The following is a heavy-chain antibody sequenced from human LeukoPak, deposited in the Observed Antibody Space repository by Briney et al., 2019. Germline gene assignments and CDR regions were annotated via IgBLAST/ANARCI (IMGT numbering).Heavy chain of an antibody. CDR2: IKQDGSEK. CDR3: ARDSACNDY. V-gene: IGHV3-7*01. CDR1: GFTFSTYW. J-gene: IGHJ4*02. D-gene: IGHD6-13*01. Sequence: GGSLRLSCAASGFTFSTYWMSWVRQAPGKGLEWVATIKQDGSEKYYVDSVKGRFTISRDNAKNSLYLQMNSLRAEDTAMYYCARDSACNDYWGQGTLVTVSS.